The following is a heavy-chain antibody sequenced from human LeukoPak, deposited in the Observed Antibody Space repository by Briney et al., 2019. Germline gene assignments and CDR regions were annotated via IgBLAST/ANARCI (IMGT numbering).Heavy chain of an antibody. CDR1: GGSISSYY. CDR2: IYYSGST. D-gene: IGHD1-1*01. J-gene: IGHJ4*02. V-gene: IGHV4-59*01. CDR3: ASLHRGRTTARRSFDY. Sequence: SETLSLTCTVSGGSISSYYWSWIRQPPGKGLEWIGYIYYSGSTNYNPSLKSRVAISVDTSKNQFSLKLSSVTAADTAVYYCASLHRGRTTARRSFDYWGQGTLVTVSS.